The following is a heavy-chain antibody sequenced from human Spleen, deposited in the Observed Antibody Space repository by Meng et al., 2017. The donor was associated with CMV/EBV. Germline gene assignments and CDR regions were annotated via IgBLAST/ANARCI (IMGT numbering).Heavy chain of an antibody. CDR3: ARTQSYYGSGTYNWFDP. Sequence: QVQLVQSGAEVKKPGDAVKVSCKASGYTFTSYYMHWVRHAPGQGLEWMGWISAYNGNTNYAQKLQGRVTMTTDTSTSTAYMELRSPRSEDTAVYFCARTQSYYGSGTYNWFDPWGQGTLVTVSS. CDR2: ISAYNGNT. D-gene: IGHD3-10*01. J-gene: IGHJ5*02. CDR1: GYTFTSYY. V-gene: IGHV1-18*04.